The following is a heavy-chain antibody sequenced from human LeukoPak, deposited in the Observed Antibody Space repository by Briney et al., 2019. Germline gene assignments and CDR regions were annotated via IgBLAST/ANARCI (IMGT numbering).Heavy chain of an antibody. CDR3: ARDRGYSSSYYYYYGMDV. CDR2: ISSSSSTI. V-gene: IGHV3-48*04. J-gene: IGHJ6*02. D-gene: IGHD6-13*01. Sequence: GGSLRLSCAASGFTFSSYSMNWVRQAPGKGLEWVSYISSSSSTIYYADSVKGRFTISRDNAKNSLFLQMNSLRAEDTAVYYCARDRGYSSSYYYYYGMDVWGQGTTVTVSS. CDR1: GFTFSSYS.